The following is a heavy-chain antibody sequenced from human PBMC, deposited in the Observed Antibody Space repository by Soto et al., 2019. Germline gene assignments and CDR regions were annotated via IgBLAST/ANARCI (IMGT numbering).Heavy chain of an antibody. Sequence: GGSLRLSCAASGFTFSNAWMNWVRQAPGKGLEWVGRIKSKTDGGTTDYAAPVKGRFTISRDDSKNTLYLQMNSLKTEDTAVYYCRLAVAGTEVDYWGQGTLVTVSS. D-gene: IGHD6-19*01. V-gene: IGHV3-15*07. CDR1: GFTFSNAW. J-gene: IGHJ4*02. CDR2: IKSKTDGGTT. CDR3: RLAVAGTEVDY.